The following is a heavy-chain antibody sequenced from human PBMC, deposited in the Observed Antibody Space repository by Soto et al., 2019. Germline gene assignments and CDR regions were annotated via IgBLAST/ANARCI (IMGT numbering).Heavy chain of an antibody. J-gene: IGHJ6*02. CDR2: IYWDDDE. V-gene: IGHV2-5*02. CDR1: GFSLSTSGVG. D-gene: IGHD3-10*01. CDR3: VHRNQLYSYGSACEDHMDV. Sequence: QITLKESGPTLVKPTQTLTLTCTFSGFSLSTSGVGVGWIRQPPGKALEWLALIYWDDDERYSPSLRSRVTITKDTSRNQVVLTMTNMDPVDTATYYCVHRNQLYSYGSACEDHMDVWGLGTTVTVSS.